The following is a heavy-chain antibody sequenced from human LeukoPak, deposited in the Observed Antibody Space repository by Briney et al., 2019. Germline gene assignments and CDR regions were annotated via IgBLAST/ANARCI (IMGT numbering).Heavy chain of an antibody. V-gene: IGHV4-30-2*01. Sequence: SQTLSLTCTVSGGSISGGAYSWSWIRQRPGKGLEWIGYIYHSGSTYYNPSLKSRVTMSFDRSTNQFSLRLSSVTAADTAVYYCARALNTNAIDYWGQGALVTVSS. CDR1: GGSISGGAYS. CDR2: IYHSGST. CDR3: ARALNTNAIDY. J-gene: IGHJ4*02.